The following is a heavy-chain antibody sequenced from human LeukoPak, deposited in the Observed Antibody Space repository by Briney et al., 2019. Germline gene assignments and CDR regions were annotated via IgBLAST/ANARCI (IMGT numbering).Heavy chain of an antibody. V-gene: IGHV4-4*09. Sequence: SETLSLTCTVSGGSISSYYWSWIRQPPGKGLEWIGYIYTSGSTNYNPSLKSRVTISVDTSKNQFSLKLSSVTAADTAVYYCVSGGVHYDAFDYWGQGTLVTVSS. D-gene: IGHD3-16*01. J-gene: IGHJ4*02. CDR1: GGSISSYY. CDR3: VSGGVHYDAFDY. CDR2: IYTSGST.